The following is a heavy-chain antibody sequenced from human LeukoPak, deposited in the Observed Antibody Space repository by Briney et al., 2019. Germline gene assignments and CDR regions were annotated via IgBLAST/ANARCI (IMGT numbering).Heavy chain of an antibody. CDR3: ARDIGGNFLFDY. Sequence: PGGSLRLSCAASGFTFSDYYMSWIRQAPGKGLEWVSVIYSGGSTYYADSVKGRFTISRDNSKNTLYLQMNSLRAEDTAVYYCARDIGGNFLFDYWGQGTLVTVSS. D-gene: IGHD4-23*01. CDR1: GFTFSDYY. CDR2: IYSGGST. V-gene: IGHV3-53*01. J-gene: IGHJ4*02.